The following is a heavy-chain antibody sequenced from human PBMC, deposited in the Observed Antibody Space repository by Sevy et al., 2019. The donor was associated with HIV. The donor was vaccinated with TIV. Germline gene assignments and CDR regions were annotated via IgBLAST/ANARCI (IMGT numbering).Heavy chain of an antibody. V-gene: IGHV1-46*01. Sequence: ASVKVSCKASGATFTNNYIHWVRQAPGQGLEWMGMVDPSAGNTTYAQKFQGRVTMTRDMSTSILYMDLSSLRSEDTAVYYCVRADPDQHFDSWGQGTLVTVSS. CDR3: VRADPDQHFDS. CDR1: GATFTNNY. CDR2: VDPSAGNT. J-gene: IGHJ4*02.